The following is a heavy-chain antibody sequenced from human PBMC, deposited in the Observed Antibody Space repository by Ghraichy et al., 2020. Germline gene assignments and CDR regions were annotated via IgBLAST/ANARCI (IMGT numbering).Heavy chain of an antibody. D-gene: IGHD2-8*01. J-gene: IGHJ6*02. CDR1: GGSFSGYY. V-gene: IGHV4-34*01. Sequence: ESLNISCAVYGGSFSGYYWSWIRQPPGKGLEWIGEINHSGSTNYNPSLKSRVTISVDTSKNQFSLKLSSVTAADTAVYYCARGAPLLVLMGRYYGMDVWGQGTTVTVSS. CDR2: INHSGST. CDR3: ARGAPLLVLMGRYYGMDV.